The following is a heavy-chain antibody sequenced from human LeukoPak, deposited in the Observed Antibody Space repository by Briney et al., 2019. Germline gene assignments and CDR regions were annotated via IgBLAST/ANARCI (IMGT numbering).Heavy chain of an antibody. CDR1: GFTFSIYA. Sequence: GGSLRLSCAASGFTFSIYAMNWVRQAPGKGLEWVSVIGGSADSADYADSMKGRFSISRDNSKNTLYLQMNSLRAEDTAVYYCAKDKAGFYYGSGSYSYYYMDVWGKGTTVTISS. J-gene: IGHJ6*03. V-gene: IGHV3-23*01. CDR2: IGGSADSA. D-gene: IGHD3-10*01. CDR3: AKDKAGFYYGSGSYSYYYMDV.